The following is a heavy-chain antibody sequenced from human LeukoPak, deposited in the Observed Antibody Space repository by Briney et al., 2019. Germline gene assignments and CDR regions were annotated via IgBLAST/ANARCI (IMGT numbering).Heavy chain of an antibody. V-gene: IGHV3-23*01. CDR3: AKDGGYYYGSGSPYFDY. J-gene: IGHJ4*02. CDR1: GFTFSSYA. CDR2: ISGSGGST. D-gene: IGHD3-10*01. Sequence: QPGGSLRLSCAASGFTFSSYAMSWVRQAPGKGLEWVSAISGSGGSTYYADSVKGRFTISRDNSKNTLYLQMNSLRAEDTAVYYCAKDGGYYYGSGSPYFDYWGQGTLVTVSS.